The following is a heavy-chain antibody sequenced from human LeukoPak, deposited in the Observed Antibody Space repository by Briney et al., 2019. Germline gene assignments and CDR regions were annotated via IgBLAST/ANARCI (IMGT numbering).Heavy chain of an antibody. D-gene: IGHD3-22*01. V-gene: IGHV4-39*01. J-gene: IGHJ3*02. CDR2: IYYSGNT. CDR3: ARGDYYYDSTDLGAFDI. CDR1: GGSISRSNYY. Sequence: PSETLTLTCIVSGGSISRSNYYWGWIRQSPGKGREWIGSIYYSGNTYYHPSLKSRVTISVDTSKNQFSQKLSSVTAADTAVYYCARGDYYYDSTDLGAFDIWGQGTMVTVSS.